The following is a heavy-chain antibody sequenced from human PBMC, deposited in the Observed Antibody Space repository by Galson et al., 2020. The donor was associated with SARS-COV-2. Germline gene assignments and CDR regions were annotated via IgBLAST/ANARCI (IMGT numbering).Heavy chain of an antibody. CDR3: ARGTYDSSCHIRDAFDN. V-gene: IGHV4-30-2*01. J-gene: IGHJ3*02. CDR2: IYHSGST. Sequence: ETSETLSLTCAVSGGSISSGGYSWSWIRQPPGKGLEWIGYIYHSGSTYYNPSLKSRVTISVDRSKNQFSLKLSSVTAADTAVYYCARGTYDSSCHIRDAFDNWGQGKKVTVSS. CDR1: GGSISSGGYS. D-gene: IGHD3-22*01.